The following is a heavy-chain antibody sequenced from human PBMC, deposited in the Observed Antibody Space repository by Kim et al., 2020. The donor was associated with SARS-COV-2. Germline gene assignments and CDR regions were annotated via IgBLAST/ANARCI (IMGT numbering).Heavy chain of an antibody. Sequence: GGSLRLSCEASGFTFSSYAMHWVRQAPGKGLEWVAVISYDGSNKYYADSVKGRFTISRDNSKNTLYLQMNSLRAEDTAVYYCARAHSGSYYNWFDPWGQGTLVTVSS. CDR2: ISYDGSNK. J-gene: IGHJ5*02. V-gene: IGHV3-30*04. CDR1: GFTFSSYA. CDR3: ARAHSGSYYNWFDP. D-gene: IGHD1-26*01.